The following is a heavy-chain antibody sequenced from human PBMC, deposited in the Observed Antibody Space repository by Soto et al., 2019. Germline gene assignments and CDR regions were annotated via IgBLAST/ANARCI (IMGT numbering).Heavy chain of an antibody. D-gene: IGHD3-3*01. CDR1: GFTFSSYA. V-gene: IGHV3-30-3*01. Sequence: QVQLVESGGGVVQPGRSLRLSCAASGFTFSSYAMHWVRQAPGKGLEWVAVISYEGSNKYYADSVKGRFTISRDNSKNTLYLQMNSLRAEDTAVYYCARPPREWQYYYYGMDVWGQGTTVTVSS. J-gene: IGHJ6*02. CDR2: ISYEGSNK. CDR3: ARPPREWQYYYYGMDV.